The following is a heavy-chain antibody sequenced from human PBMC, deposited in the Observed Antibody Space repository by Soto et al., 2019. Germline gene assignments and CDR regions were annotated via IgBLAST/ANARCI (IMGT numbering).Heavy chain of an antibody. CDR1: GVTLSYFN. D-gene: IGHD2-21*01. CDR2: ISSSGRST. CDR3: AKETFFFESRTSYSAQRPRWFDP. J-gene: IGHJ5*02. V-gene: IGHV3-48*02. Sequence: GGSVRLSCAASGVTLSYFNMDGFRKATGKGLEWISYISSSGRSTYYADSVNGRFTISRDNANNSLFLQMNSLVDEDSAVYYCAKETFFFESRTSYSAQRPRWFDPWGPGTLVTVSS.